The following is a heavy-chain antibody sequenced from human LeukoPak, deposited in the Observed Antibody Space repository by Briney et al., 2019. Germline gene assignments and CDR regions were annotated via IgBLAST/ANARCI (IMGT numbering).Heavy chain of an antibody. V-gene: IGHV1-46*03. J-gene: IGHJ4*02. D-gene: IGHD2-2*02. CDR1: GYTFTSYY. CDR3: ARANCSSTSCYTLGFDY. CDR2: INPSGGST. Sequence: ASVKVSCKASGYTFTSYYMHWVRQAPGQGLEWMGIINPSGGSTSYAQKFQGRVTMTRDTSTSTVYMELSSLRSEDTAVYYCARANCSSTSCYTLGFDYWGQGTLVTDSS.